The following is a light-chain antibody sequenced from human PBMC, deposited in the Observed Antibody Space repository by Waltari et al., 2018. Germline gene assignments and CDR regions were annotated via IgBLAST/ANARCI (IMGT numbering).Light chain of an antibody. CDR1: QSVSSSY. Sequence: EIVLTQPPGTLSVSPGERATLSCRASQSVSSSYLAWYQQKPGQAPMLLIYGASSRATGIPDRFSGSGSGTDCTLTISRLEPEDFAVYYCQQYGSSPWTFGQGTKVEIK. J-gene: IGKJ1*01. CDR3: QQYGSSPWT. V-gene: IGKV3-20*01. CDR2: GAS.